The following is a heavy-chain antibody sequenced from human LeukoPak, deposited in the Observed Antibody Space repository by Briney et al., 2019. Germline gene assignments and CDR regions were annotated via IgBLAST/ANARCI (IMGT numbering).Heavy chain of an antibody. J-gene: IGHJ4*02. D-gene: IGHD2-15*01. CDR3: TTYCGGGSCSDY. CDR1: GFTFSGSA. Sequence: GGSLRLSCAASGFTFSGSAMHWVRQASGKGLEWVGRIRSKANSYATAYAASVKGRFTISRDDSKNTAYLQMNSVKTDDTAVYYCTTYCGGGSCSDYWGQGTLVTVSS. V-gene: IGHV3-73*01. CDR2: IRSKANSYAT.